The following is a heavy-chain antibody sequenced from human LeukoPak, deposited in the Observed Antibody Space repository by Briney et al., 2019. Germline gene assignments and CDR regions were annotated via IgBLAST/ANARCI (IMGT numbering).Heavy chain of an antibody. D-gene: IGHD1-26*01. Sequence: SETLSLTCAVSGYSISSGYYWGWIRQPPGKGLEWIGSIYHSGSTYYNPSLKSRVTISVDTSKNQFSLKLSSVTAADTAVYYCARHYFEGAARFIWLDPWGQGTLVTVSS. J-gene: IGHJ5*02. CDR2: IYHSGST. CDR3: ARHYFEGAARFIWLDP. V-gene: IGHV4-38-2*01. CDR1: GYSISSGYY.